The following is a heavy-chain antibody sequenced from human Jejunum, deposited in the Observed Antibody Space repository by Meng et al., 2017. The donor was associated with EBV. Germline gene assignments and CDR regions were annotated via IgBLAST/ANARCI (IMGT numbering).Heavy chain of an antibody. V-gene: IGHV1-3*04. CDR2: IHTDNGGT. Sequence: QVQCVEYGAEVKEPGASVKVSCKDSGYTLNSYAIHWVRQAPGQRLEWMGWIHTDNGGTKYSQEFQDRVTITRDTSASTAYMEISSLRSEDTAVYYCVKKGTRLTTHGYHFDYWGQGTLVTVSS. D-gene: IGHD2-15*01. CDR3: VKKGTRLTTHGYHFDY. CDR1: GYTLNSYA. J-gene: IGHJ4*02.